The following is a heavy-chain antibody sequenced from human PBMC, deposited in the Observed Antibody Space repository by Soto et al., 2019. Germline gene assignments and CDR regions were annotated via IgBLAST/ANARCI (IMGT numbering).Heavy chain of an antibody. CDR3: ARHVYYDVLKKNY. V-gene: IGHV5-51*01. CDR2: IYPGNSDT. J-gene: IGHJ4*02. D-gene: IGHD3-9*01. CDR1: GYNFANYW. Sequence: GESLKISCKGSGYNFANYWIGWVRQMPGKGLEWMGIIYPGNSDTRYSPSFQGQVTISVDTSISTAYLEWSSLKASDTAIYYCARHVYYDVLKKNYWGQGTLVTSPQ.